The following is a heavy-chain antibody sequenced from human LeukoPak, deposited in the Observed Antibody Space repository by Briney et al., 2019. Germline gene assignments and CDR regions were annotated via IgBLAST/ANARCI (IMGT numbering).Heavy chain of an antibody. CDR2: TYYRSKWYN. V-gene: IGHV6-1*01. Sequence: SQTLSLTCAISGDSVSSNSAAWNWIRQSPSRGLEWLGRTYYRSKWYNDYAVSVKSRITINPDTSKNQFSLQLNSVTPVDTAVYYCARAPGAHSSGWAIEGYFDYWGQGTLVTVSS. CDR1: GDSVSSNSAA. J-gene: IGHJ4*02. CDR3: ARAPGAHSSGWAIEGYFDY. D-gene: IGHD6-19*01.